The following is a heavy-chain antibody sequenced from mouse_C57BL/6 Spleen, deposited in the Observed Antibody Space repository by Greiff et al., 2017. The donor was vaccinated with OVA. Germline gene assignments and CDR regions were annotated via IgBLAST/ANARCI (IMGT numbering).Heavy chain of an antibody. D-gene: IGHD1-1*01. J-gene: IGHJ4*01. CDR3: ARGRSYGSSYGAMDY. CDR2: ISSGSSTI. Sequence: EVQLVESGGGLVKPGGSLKLSCAASGFTFSDYGMHWVRQAPEKGLEWVAYISSGSSTIYYADTVKGRFTISRDNAKNTLFLQMTSLRSEDTAMYYCARGRSYGSSYGAMDYWGQGTSVTVSS. CDR1: GFTFSDYG. V-gene: IGHV5-17*01.